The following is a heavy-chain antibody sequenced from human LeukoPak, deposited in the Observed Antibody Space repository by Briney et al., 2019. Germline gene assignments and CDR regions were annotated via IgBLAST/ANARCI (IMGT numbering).Heavy chain of an antibody. J-gene: IGHJ4*02. Sequence: PSETLSLTCTVSGGSISSSSYYWGWIRQPPGKGLEWIGSIYYSGSTYYNPSLKSRVTISVDTSKNQFSLKLSSVTAADTAVYYCASLGSIVGATTVDYWGQGTLVTVSS. CDR2: IYYSGST. CDR3: ASLGSIVGATTVDY. V-gene: IGHV4-39*07. CDR1: GGSISSSSYY. D-gene: IGHD1-26*01.